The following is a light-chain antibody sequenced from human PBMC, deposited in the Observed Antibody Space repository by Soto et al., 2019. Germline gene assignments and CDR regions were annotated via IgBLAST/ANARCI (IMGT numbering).Light chain of an antibody. CDR3: ATWDGSLSGVV. V-gene: IGLV1-47*01. J-gene: IGLJ2*01. CDR1: SSNIGNNN. Sequence: QSVLAQPPSASGTPGQRVTISCSGSSSNIGNNNVFWYQQLPGTAPKLLIYRNNQRPSGVPDRFSGSKSGTSASLAISGLRSEDEADYFCATWDGSLSGVVFGGGTKLTVL. CDR2: RNN.